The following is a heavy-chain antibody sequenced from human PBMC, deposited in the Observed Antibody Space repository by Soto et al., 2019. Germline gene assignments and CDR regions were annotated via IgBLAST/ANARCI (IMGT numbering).Heavy chain of an antibody. CDR1: GGSFSGYY. J-gene: IGHJ4*02. CDR2: INHSGST. D-gene: IGHD1-26*01. Sequence: QVQLQQWGAGLLKPSETLSLTCAVYGGSFSGYYWSWIRQPPGKGLEWIGEINHSGSTNYNPSLKSRVTIPEDTPKNQFSLKLSSVTAADTAVYYCARDLDGGATNYWGQGTLVTVSS. V-gene: IGHV4-34*01. CDR3: ARDLDGGATNY.